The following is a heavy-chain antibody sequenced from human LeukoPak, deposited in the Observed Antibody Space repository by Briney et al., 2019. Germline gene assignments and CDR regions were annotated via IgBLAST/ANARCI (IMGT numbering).Heavy chain of an antibody. D-gene: IGHD1-26*01. CDR2: INHSGST. J-gene: IGHJ4*02. V-gene: IGHV4-34*01. CDR3: ARGPTRDSG. Sequence: SETLSLTCAVSGGSFSGYYWSWIRQPPGKGLEWIGEINHSGSTNYNPSLKSRVTISVDTSKNQFSLKLSSVTAADTAVYYCARGPTRDSGWGQGTLVTVSS. CDR1: GGSFSGYY.